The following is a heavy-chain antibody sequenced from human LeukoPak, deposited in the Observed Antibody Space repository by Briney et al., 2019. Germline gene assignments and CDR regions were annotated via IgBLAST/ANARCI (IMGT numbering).Heavy chain of an antibody. J-gene: IGHJ4*02. CDR3: ARAFFNSYGIDGFDF. V-gene: IGHV4-59*01. Sequence: SETLSLTCTVSGGSINKYFWNWIRQPPGKGLEWIGYIYNSGTTKYNPSLKSRVTISEDTSKNQFSLSLSSVTAADTALYSCARAFFNSYGIDGFDFGGQGTLVTVSS. D-gene: IGHD5-18*01. CDR1: GGSINKYF. CDR2: IYNSGTT.